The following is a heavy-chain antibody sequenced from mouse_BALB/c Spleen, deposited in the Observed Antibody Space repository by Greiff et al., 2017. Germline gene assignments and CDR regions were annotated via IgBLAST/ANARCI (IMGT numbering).Heavy chain of an antibody. V-gene: IGHV2-2*02. J-gene: IGHJ2*01. D-gene: IGHD2-1*01. Sequence: VQGVESGPGLVQPSQSLSITCTVSGFSLTSYGVHWVRQSPGKGLEWLGVIWSGGSTDYNAAFISRLSISKDNSKSQVFFKMNSLQANDTAIYYCARNFDGKEGYFDYWGQGTTLTVSS. CDR1: GFSLTSYG. CDR3: ARNFDGKEGYFDY. CDR2: IWSGGST.